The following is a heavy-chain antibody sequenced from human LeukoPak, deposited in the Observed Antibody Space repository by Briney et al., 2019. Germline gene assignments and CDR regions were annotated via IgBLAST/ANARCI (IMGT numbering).Heavy chain of an antibody. J-gene: IGHJ4*02. CDR2: ISKDGTKK. Sequence: GGSLRLSCEASGFTFSNFAMHWVRQAPAQGLEWVAVISKDGTKKYYADSLKGRLTVSRDNSKNTLYLQMNSLRAEDTALYYCAKDRLNRAYCGSDCYSAAFDYWGQGAQVTVSS. V-gene: IGHV3-30*14. CDR1: GFTFSNFA. CDR3: AKDRLNRAYCGSDCYSAAFDY. D-gene: IGHD2-21*02.